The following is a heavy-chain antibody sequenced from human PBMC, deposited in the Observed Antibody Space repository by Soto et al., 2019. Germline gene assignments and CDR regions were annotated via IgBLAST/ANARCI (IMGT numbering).Heavy chain of an antibody. Sequence: GESLKISRMGSGYKVSTWHNFTSYWIALVRQMPGESLEGMGIIYPGDSNTRYSPSFQGQVTISADKSINSVYLQWSSLKASDTATYYCARLGFNYDFLSGYYNVHHYYGIDVWGQGTTVTVSS. CDR2: IYPGDSNT. CDR1: GYKVSTWHNFTSYW. D-gene: IGHD3-3*01. CDR3: ARLGFNYDFLSGYYNVHHYYGIDV. J-gene: IGHJ6*02. V-gene: IGHV5-51*01.